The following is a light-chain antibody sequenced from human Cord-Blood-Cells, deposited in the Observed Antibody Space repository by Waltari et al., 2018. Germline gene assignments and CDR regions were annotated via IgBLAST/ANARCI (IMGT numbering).Light chain of an antibody. V-gene: IGKV3-15*01. CDR3: QQYNNWPPYT. CDR2: GAS. Sequence: EIVMTQSPVTLSVSPGERATLSRRASQSVSSNLAWYQQKPGQAPRLLIYGASTRATGIPARFSGSGSGTEFTLTISSLQSEDFAVYYCQQYNNWPPYTFGQGTKLEIK. CDR1: QSVSSN. J-gene: IGKJ2*01.